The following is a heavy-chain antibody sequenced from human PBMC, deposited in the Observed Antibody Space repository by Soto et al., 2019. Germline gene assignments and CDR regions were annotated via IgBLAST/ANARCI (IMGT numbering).Heavy chain of an antibody. V-gene: IGHV3-30*18. CDR1: GFTFRSYG. CDR2: ISYAGNDR. CDR3: AKDAAVAGSGTLNY. D-gene: IGHD6-19*01. J-gene: IGHJ4*02. Sequence: QVQLVESGGGVVQPGRSLRLSCAASGFTFRSYGMHWVRQAPGEGLEWVAVISYAGNDRYYADSVKGRFTISRDNSKNTLYLQMNSLRDEDTAVYYCAKDAAVAGSGTLNYWGQGTLVTV.